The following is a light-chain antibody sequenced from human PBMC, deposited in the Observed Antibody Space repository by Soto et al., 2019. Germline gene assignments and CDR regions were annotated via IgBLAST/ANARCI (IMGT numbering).Light chain of an antibody. CDR1: SSNIRAGYD. CDR2: DNS. CDR3: QSYDSSLSGRVV. V-gene: IGLV1-40*01. Sequence: QSVLTQPPSVSGAPGQRVTISCTGSSSNIRAGYDVHWYQQLPGTAPKLLIYDNSNRPSGVPDRFSGSKSGTSASLAITGLQAEDEADYYCQSYDSSLSGRVVFGGGTKLTVL. J-gene: IGLJ2*01.